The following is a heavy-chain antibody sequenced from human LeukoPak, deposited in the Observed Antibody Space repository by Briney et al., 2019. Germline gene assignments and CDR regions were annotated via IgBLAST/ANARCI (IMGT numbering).Heavy chain of an antibody. Sequence: SQTLSLTCTVSGGSISSGSYYWSWIRQPAGNSLEWIGRIYTSGSTNYNPSLKSRVTLSVDTSKNQFSLKLSSVTAADTAVYYCARAPLGSGSYNYYYYYYTDVWGKGTTVTVSS. V-gene: IGHV4-61*02. CDR1: GGSISSGSYY. CDR3: ARAPLGSGSYNYYYYYYTDV. CDR2: IYTSGST. D-gene: IGHD3-10*01. J-gene: IGHJ6*03.